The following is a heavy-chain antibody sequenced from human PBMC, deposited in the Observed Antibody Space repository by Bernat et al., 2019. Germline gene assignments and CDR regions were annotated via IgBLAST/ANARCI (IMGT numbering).Heavy chain of an antibody. CDR1: GFTFSSYS. Sequence: EVQLVESGGGLVQPGGSLRLSCAASGFTFSSYSMNWVRQAPGKGLEWVSYISSSSSTIYYADSVKGRFTISRDNSKNTLYLQMSSLRAEDTAVYYCAKDPGKYWSGYYLDYWGQGTLVTVSS. D-gene: IGHD3-3*01. CDR3: AKDPGKYWSGYYLDY. V-gene: IGHV3-48*01. J-gene: IGHJ4*02. CDR2: ISSSSSTI.